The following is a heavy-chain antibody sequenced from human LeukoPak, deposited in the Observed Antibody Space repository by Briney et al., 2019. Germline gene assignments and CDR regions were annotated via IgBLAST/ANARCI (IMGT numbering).Heavy chain of an antibody. V-gene: IGHV3-21*01. D-gene: IGHD6-19*01. J-gene: IGHJ6*03. CDR2: ISSSSSYI. CDR3: AREGSDWNYYYYMDV. CDR1: GFTFSRYS. Sequence: GGSLRLSCAASGFTFSRYSMNWVRQAPGKGLEWVSSISSSSSYIYYADSVKGRFTISRDNAKNSLYLQMNSLRAEDTAVYYCAREGSDWNYYYYMDVWGKGTTVTISS.